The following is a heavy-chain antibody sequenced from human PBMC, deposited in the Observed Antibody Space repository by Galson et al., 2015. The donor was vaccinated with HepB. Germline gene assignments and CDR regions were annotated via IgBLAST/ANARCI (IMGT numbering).Heavy chain of an antibody. Sequence: QVQLQESGPGLVKPSQTLSLTCTVSGGSISSGGYYWSWIRQPPGKGLEWIGYIYSSGSTYYNPSLKSRVTISVETSNNHFSLKLSSVTAADTAVYYCARSPGLGPIVVVPAAIHWYFDLWGRGTLVTVSS. CDR3: ARSPGLGPIVVVPAAIHWYFDL. CDR2: IYSSGST. V-gene: IGHV4-31*03. CDR1: GGSISSGGYY. J-gene: IGHJ2*01. D-gene: IGHD2-2*02.